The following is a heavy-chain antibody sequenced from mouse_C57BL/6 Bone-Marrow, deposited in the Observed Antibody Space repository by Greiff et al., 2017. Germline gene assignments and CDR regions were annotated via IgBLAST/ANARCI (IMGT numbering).Heavy chain of an antibody. J-gene: IGHJ3*01. CDR3: ARELGPAY. V-gene: IGHV5-4*01. Sequence: EVQVVESGGGLVKPGGSLKLSCAASGFTFSSYAMSWVRQTPEKRLEWVATISDGGSYTYYPDNVKGRFTISRDNAKNNLYLQMSHLKSEDTAMSYCARELGPAYWGQGTLVTVSA. CDR2: ISDGGSYT. CDR1: GFTFSSYA. D-gene: IGHD4-1*01.